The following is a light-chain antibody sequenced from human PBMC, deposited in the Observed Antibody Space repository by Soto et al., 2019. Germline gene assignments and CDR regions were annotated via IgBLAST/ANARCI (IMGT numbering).Light chain of an antibody. CDR2: DAA. CDR3: KQYNDCPSNT. V-gene: IGKV3-15*01. J-gene: IGKJ2*01. CDR1: QSVGGN. Sequence: EIVMTQSQVILSVSPGDRATLSCRASQSVGGNLAWSQHKPGQAPMLLVYDAATRATGIPARFSGSGSGTEFTLTIISLLAEDFGLYYCKQYNDCPSNTFGQGNKLEIK.